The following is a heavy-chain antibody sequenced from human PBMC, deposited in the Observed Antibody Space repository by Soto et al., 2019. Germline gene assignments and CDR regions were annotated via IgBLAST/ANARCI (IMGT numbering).Heavy chain of an antibody. V-gene: IGHV3-15*01. CDR3: ATDLKTGTERGKFDY. J-gene: IGHJ4*02. D-gene: IGHD1-1*01. Sequence: EVQLVESGGGLVNPGGSLRLSCAASGFTFNNAWMSWVRQAPGKGLEWVCRIKSNTDGGTADYAAPVNGRFTVSRDDSKNTVYLQMNSLKTEDTAVYYCATDLKTGTERGKFDYWGQGTLVTVSS. CDR1: GFTFNNAW. CDR2: IKSNTDGGTA.